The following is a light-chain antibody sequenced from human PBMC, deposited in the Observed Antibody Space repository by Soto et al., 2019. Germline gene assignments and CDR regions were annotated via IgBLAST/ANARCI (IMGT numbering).Light chain of an antibody. CDR3: SSYTTDNTLD. J-gene: IGLJ2*01. Sequence: QSALTQPASVSGSPGQSIAISCTGTSSDVGAYNYVSWYQHSPGKAPKLIVYDVNNRPSGISDRFSGSKSGNTASLTISGLQAEDEADYYCSSYTTDNTLDFGGGTQLTVL. CDR2: DVN. CDR1: SSDVGAYNY. V-gene: IGLV2-14*03.